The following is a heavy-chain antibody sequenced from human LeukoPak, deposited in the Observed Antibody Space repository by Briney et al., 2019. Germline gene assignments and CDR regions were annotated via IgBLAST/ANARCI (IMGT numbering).Heavy chain of an antibody. CDR1: GGSISSSVYY. Sequence: SETLSLTCTVSGGSISSSVYYWGWIRQPPGKGLEWIGSIYYSGSTYYNPSLKSRVTISVDTSKNQFSLKLSSVTAADTAVYYCARAYNWNDYPDYWGQGTLVTVSS. CDR2: IYYSGST. J-gene: IGHJ4*02. CDR3: ARAYNWNDYPDY. D-gene: IGHD1-20*01. V-gene: IGHV4-39*07.